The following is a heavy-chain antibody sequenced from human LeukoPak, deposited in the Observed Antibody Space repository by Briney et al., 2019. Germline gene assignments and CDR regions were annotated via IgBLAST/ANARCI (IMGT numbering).Heavy chain of an antibody. Sequence: SVKVSCKASGGTFSSYTISWVRQAPGQGLEWMGRIIPILGIANHAQKFQGRVTITADKSTSTAYMELSSLRSEDTAVYYCARGSTSSYYFDYWGQGTLVTVSS. CDR1: GGTFSSYT. CDR2: IIPILGIA. CDR3: ARGSTSSYYFDY. J-gene: IGHJ4*02. V-gene: IGHV1-69*02. D-gene: IGHD2-2*01.